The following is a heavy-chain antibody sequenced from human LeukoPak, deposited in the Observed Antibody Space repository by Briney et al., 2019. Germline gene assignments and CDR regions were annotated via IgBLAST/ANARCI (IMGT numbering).Heavy chain of an antibody. V-gene: IGHV1-69*04. D-gene: IGHD5-18*01. J-gene: IGHJ4*02. CDR2: IIPILGIA. CDR3: ARDGLDGYSYGSLDY. CDR1: GGTFSSYT. Sequence: SAKVSCKASGGTFSSYTISWVRQAPGQGLEWMGRIIPILGIANYAQKFQGRVTITADKSTSTAYMELSSLRSEDTAVYYCARDGLDGYSYGSLDYWGQGTLVTVSS.